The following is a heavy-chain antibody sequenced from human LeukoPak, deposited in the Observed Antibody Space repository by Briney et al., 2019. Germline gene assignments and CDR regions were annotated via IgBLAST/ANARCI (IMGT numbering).Heavy chain of an antibody. Sequence: PSETLSLTCAVYGGSFSGYYWSWIRQPPGKGLEWIGEINHSGTTHHNPSLKSRVTISIDTSKNQISLKLTSVTAADTGVYFCARGPESGSYFAWFGPWGQGTLVTVSS. CDR1: GGSFSGYY. J-gene: IGHJ5*02. V-gene: IGHV4-34*01. CDR2: INHSGTT. CDR3: ARGPESGSYFAWFGP. D-gene: IGHD3-10*01.